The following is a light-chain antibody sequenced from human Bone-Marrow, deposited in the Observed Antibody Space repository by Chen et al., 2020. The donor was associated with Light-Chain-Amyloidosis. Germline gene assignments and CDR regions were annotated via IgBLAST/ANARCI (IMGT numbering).Light chain of an antibody. CDR3: SSYTITNTLV. CDR2: EVT. CDR1: SSDVGGDNH. Sequence: QSALTQPASVSGSPGHSITISCTGTSSDVGGDNHVSWYQQHPDKAPKLMIYEVTKRPSWVPDRFSGSKSDNTASLTISGLQTEDEADYFCSSYTITNTLVFGSGTRVTVL. V-gene: IGLV2-14*01. J-gene: IGLJ1*01.